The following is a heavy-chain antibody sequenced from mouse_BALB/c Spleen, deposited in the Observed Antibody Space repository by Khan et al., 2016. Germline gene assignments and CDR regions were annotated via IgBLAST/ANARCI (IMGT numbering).Heavy chain of an antibody. V-gene: IGHV9-2-1*01. CDR1: GYTFTDYS. CDR3: ARRLRWYFDV. CDR2: RNTETGEP. J-gene: IGHJ1*01. Sequence: QIQLVQSGPELKKPGETVKISCKASGYTFTDYSMHWVKQAPGKGLKWMGWRNTETGEPTYADDFRGRFAFSLETSASTAYLQINNIKNEDTATYLCARRLRWYFDVWGAGPTVTVSS. D-gene: IGHD2-2*01.